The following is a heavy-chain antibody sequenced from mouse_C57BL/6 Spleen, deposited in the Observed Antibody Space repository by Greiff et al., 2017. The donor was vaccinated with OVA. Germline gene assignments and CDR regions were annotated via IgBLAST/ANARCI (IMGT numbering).Heavy chain of an antibody. D-gene: IGHD4-1*01. CDR3: ARGTGKSYAMDY. CDR2: ISSARSSL. J-gene: IGHJ4*01. CDR1: GFTFSDYG. Sequence: VQLKESGGGLVKPGGSLKLSCAASGFTFSDYGMHLVRQAPETGLEWFSYISSARSSLSYAVTVKCRFTFSRDNAKNTLVLQMTSLRSEDTAMYYCARGTGKSYAMDYWGQGTSVTVAS. V-gene: IGHV5-17*01.